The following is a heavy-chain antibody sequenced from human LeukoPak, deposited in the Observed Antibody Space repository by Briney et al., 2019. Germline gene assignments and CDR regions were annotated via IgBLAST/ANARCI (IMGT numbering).Heavy chain of an antibody. CDR1: GFTFSNYV. CDR2: VSYDGSNK. J-gene: IGHJ5*02. Sequence: GRSLRLSCAASGFTFSNYVMHWVRQAPGKGLEWVAVVSYDGSNKYYADSVKGRFTISRDNSKNTLYLQINSLRAEDTAVYYCARDPSRVVTPPGYHWGQETLVTVS. V-gene: IGHV3-30-3*01. CDR3: ARDPSRVVTPPGYH. D-gene: IGHD2-21*02.